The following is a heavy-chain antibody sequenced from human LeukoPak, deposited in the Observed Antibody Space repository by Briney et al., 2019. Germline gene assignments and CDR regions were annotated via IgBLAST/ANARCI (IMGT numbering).Heavy chain of an antibody. CDR1: GGSISSSSYY. J-gene: IGHJ5*02. CDR3: ARPRKYQLLYTGWFDP. D-gene: IGHD2-2*02. V-gene: IGHV4-39*01. Sequence: SETLSLTCTVSGGSISSSSYYWGWIRQPPGKGLEWIGSIYYSGSTYYNPSLKSRVTISVDTSKNQFSLKLSSVTAADTAVYYCARPRKYQLLYTGWFDPWGQGTLVTVSS. CDR2: IYYSGST.